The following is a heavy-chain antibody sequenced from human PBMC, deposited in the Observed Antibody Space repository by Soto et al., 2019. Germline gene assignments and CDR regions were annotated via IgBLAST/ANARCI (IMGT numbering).Heavy chain of an antibody. CDR3: ARLSIDFWSGYYKGYFDY. CDR1: GGSISSYY. CDR2: IYYSGST. J-gene: IGHJ4*02. D-gene: IGHD3-3*01. V-gene: IGHV4-59*08. Sequence: SETLSLTCTVSGGSISSYYWSWIRQPPGKGLEWIGYIYYSGSTNYNPSLKSRVTISVDTSKNQFSLKLSSVTAADTAVYYCARLSIDFWSGYYKGYFDYWGQGTLVTVSS.